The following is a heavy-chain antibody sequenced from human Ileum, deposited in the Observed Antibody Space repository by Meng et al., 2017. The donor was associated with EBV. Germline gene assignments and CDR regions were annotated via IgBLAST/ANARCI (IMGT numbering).Heavy chain of an antibody. CDR3: AKRAGQQMVNWKFDL. CDR2: IDKSGAYT. Sequence: EVQVVESGGGLTQPGXXXXLSCAASGFLFSDYAMTWVRQAPGKGLECVSTIDKSGAYTFYADSVKGRFTISRDNSKNTLHLQINSLRAGDTAVYYCAKRAGQQMVNWKFDLWGRGILVTVSS. J-gene: IGHJ2*01. V-gene: IGHV3-23*04. CDR1: GFLFSDYA. D-gene: IGHD2-8*01.